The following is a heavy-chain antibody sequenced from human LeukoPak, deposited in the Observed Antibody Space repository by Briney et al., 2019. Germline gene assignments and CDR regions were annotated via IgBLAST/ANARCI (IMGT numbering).Heavy chain of an antibody. V-gene: IGHV1-69*05. Sequence: SVKVSCEASGGTFSSYARSWVRQAPGQGLEWMGGIIPIFGTANYAQKFQGRVTITTDESTSTAYMELSSLRSEDTAVYYCASGGYSGYDYSDYWGQGTLVTVSS. D-gene: IGHD5-12*01. CDR2: IIPIFGTA. CDR3: ASGGYSGYDYSDY. CDR1: GGTFSSYA. J-gene: IGHJ4*02.